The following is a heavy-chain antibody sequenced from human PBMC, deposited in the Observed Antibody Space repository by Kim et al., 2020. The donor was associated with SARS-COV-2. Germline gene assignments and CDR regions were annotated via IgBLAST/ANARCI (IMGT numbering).Heavy chain of an antibody. D-gene: IGHD1-1*01. CDR3: AKLGYSRTGTSLPEDW. CDR2: ISYDGSNT. Sequence: GGSLRLSCAASGFAFSSYGMHWVRQAPGKGLEWVAAISYDGSNTYYADSVKGRFTMSRDNSKKTLYLQMKSLRAEDTAMYYCAKLGYSRTGTSLPEDWGGQGTLVSASS. V-gene: IGHV3-30*18. CDR1: GFAFSSYG. J-gene: IGHJ4*02.